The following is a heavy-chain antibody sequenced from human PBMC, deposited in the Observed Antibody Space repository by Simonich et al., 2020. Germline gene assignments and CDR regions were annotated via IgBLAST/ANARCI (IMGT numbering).Heavy chain of an antibody. Sequence: QLQLQESGPGLVKPSETLSLTCTVSGGSISSSSYYWGWTRQPTGKGLEGIGRINYSGTTNYNPSLKRRVTISVDTAKTQFSLKLSSVTAADTAVYYCARHKGYCSGGSCYSHWYFDLWGRGTLVTVSS. CDR3: ARHKGYCSGGSCYSHWYFDL. CDR1: GGSISSSSYY. J-gene: IGHJ2*01. CDR2: INYSGTT. V-gene: IGHV4-39*01. D-gene: IGHD2-15*01.